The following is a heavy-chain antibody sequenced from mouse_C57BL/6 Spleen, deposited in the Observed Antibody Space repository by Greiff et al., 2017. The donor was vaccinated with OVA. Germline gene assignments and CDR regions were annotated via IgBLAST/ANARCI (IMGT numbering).Heavy chain of an antibody. CDR2: IDPSDSYT. J-gene: IGHJ1*03. D-gene: IGHD1-1*01. CDR3: APGSSYERYFDV. CDR1: GYTFTSYW. Sequence: QVQLQQPGAELVKPGASVTLSCKASGYTFTSYWMQWVKQRPGQGLEWIGEIDPSDSYTNYNQKFKGKATLTVDTSSSTAYMQLSSLTSEDSAVYYCAPGSSYERYFDVWGTGTTVTVSS. V-gene: IGHV1-50*01.